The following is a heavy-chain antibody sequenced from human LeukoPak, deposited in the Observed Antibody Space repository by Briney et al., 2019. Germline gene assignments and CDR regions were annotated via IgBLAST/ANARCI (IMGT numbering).Heavy chain of an antibody. CDR2: INSDGSST. CDR3: AKNRVTFGGVIVNFDY. D-gene: IGHD3-16*02. V-gene: IGHV3-74*01. CDR1: GFTFSSYW. Sequence: GGSLRLSCAASGFTFSSYWMHWVRQAPGKGLVWVSRINSDGSSTSYADSVKGRFTISRDNSKNTLYLQMNSLRAEDTAVYYCAKNRVTFGGVIVNFDYWGQGTLVTVSS. J-gene: IGHJ4*02.